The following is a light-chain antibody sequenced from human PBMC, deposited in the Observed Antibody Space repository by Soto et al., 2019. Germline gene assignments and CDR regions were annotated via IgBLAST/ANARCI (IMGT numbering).Light chain of an antibody. Sequence: DIQMTQSPSSLSASVGDRVSITCRASQGISNYLAWYQQKPGKVPKLLMYAASTLQSGVSSRFSGSGSGTNYTLTISSLQPEDVATYYCQKYDSAPWTFGQGTKVEIE. CDR2: AAS. CDR1: QGISNY. J-gene: IGKJ1*01. CDR3: QKYDSAPWT. V-gene: IGKV1-27*01.